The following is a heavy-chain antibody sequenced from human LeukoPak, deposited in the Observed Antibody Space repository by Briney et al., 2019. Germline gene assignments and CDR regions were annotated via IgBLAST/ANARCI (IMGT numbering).Heavy chain of an antibody. V-gene: IGHV3-23*01. CDR1: GFSFSTYD. Sequence: GGSLRLSCAASGFSFSTYDMTWVRQAPGKGLEWVSAISGSVSSTNYADSVKGRFTISRDNSKNTLYLQMNSLRAKDTAVYYCAKNTSGSYFDYWGQGTLVTVSS. D-gene: IGHD1-26*01. J-gene: IGHJ4*02. CDR2: ISGSVSST. CDR3: AKNTSGSYFDY.